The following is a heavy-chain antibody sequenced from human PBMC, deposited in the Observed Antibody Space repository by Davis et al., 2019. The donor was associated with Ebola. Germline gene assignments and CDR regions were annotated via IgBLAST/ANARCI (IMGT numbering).Heavy chain of an antibody. CDR1: GFTFSDYY. D-gene: IGHD3-3*01. J-gene: IGHJ4*02. V-gene: IGHV3-11*04. CDR3: ARGGVGIFGVVIHFDY. Sequence: GGSLRLSCAASGFTFSDYYMSWIRQAPGKGLEWVSYISSSGSTIYYADSVKGRFTISRDNAKKSLYMQMNSLRAEDTAVYYCARGGVGIFGVVIHFDYWGQGTLVTVSS. CDR2: ISSSGSTI.